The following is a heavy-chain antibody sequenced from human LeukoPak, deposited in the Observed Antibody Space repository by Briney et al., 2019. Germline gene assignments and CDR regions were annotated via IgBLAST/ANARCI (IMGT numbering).Heavy chain of an antibody. CDR3: ARGSTVTAWYFDL. J-gene: IGHJ2*01. V-gene: IGHV1-2*02. Sequence: ASVKVSCKASGYTFTGYYMHWARQAPGQGLEWMGWINPNSGGTNYAQKFQGRVTMTRDTSISTAYMELSRLRSDDTAVYYCARGSTVTAWYFDLWGRGTLVTVSS. D-gene: IGHD4-17*01. CDR1: GYTFTGYY. CDR2: INPNSGGT.